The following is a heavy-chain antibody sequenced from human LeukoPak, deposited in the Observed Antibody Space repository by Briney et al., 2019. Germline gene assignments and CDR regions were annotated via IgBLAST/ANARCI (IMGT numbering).Heavy chain of an antibody. D-gene: IGHD6-19*01. V-gene: IGHV3-7*03. Sequence: GGSLRLSCAASEFTFSYYWMSWVRQTPGKGLEWVANIKEDGSEKYYVDSVKGRFTISRDNAKNSLYPQMNSLRAEDAAVYYCARETSGYSSGWYGGYFDYWGQGALVTVSS. J-gene: IGHJ4*02. CDR2: IKEDGSEK. CDR1: EFTFSYYW. CDR3: ARETSGYSSGWYGGYFDY.